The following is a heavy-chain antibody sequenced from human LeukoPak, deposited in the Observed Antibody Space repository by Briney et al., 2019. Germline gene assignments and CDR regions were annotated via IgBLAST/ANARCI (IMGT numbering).Heavy chain of an antibody. CDR1: GGSTSNYY. J-gene: IGHJ6*02. V-gene: IGHV4-4*07. Sequence: SETLSLTCTVSGGSTSNYYWNWIRQPAGKGLEWIGRIYISGSTKYNPSLESRVTMSVDTSKNQLSLNLESVTAADTAVYYCASELWMNRYQYYGMDVWGQGTTVTVSS. D-gene: IGHD5-18*01. CDR2: IYISGST. CDR3: ASELWMNRYQYYGMDV.